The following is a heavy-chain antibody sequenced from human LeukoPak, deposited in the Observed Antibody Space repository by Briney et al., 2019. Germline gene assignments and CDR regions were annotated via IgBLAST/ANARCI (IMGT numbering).Heavy chain of an antibody. CDR1: GFTFSSYS. Sequence: GGSLRLSCAASGFTFSSYSMNWVRQAPGKGLEWVAVIWYDGSNKYYADSVKGRFTISRDNSKNTLYLQMNSLRAEDTAVYYCARALYDSSGSPDYWGQGTLVTVSS. D-gene: IGHD3-22*01. CDR3: ARALYDSSGSPDY. J-gene: IGHJ4*02. CDR2: IWYDGSNK. V-gene: IGHV3-33*08.